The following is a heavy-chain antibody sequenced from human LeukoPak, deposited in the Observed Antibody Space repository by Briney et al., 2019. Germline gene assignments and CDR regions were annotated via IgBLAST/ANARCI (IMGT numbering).Heavy chain of an antibody. CDR1: GGSISSGGYS. Sequence: PSETLSLTCAVSGGSISSGGYSWSWIRQPPGKGLEWIGYIYHSGSTYYNPSLKSRVTISVDRSKSLFSLRLTSATAADTAVYYCARDGDSGDFVGAFDVWGQGTLVTVSS. D-gene: IGHD4-17*01. CDR3: ARDGDSGDFVGAFDV. V-gene: IGHV4-30-2*01. CDR2: IYHSGST. J-gene: IGHJ3*01.